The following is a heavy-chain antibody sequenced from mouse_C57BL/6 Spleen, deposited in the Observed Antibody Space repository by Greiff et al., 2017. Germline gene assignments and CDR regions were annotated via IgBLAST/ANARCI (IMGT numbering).Heavy chain of an antibody. D-gene: IGHD1-1*01. CDR3: AYYGSSPFAY. Sequence: VQLQQSGPELVKPGASVKISCKASGYAFSSSWMNWVKQRPGKGLEWIGRIYPGDGDTNYNGKFKGKATLTADKSYSTAYMQLSSLTSEDSAVSFCAYYGSSPFAYWGQGTLVTVSA. CDR1: GYAFSSSW. V-gene: IGHV1-82*01. J-gene: IGHJ3*01. CDR2: IYPGDGDT.